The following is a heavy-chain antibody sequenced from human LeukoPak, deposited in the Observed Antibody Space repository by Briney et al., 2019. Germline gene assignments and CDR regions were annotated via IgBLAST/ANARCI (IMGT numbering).Heavy chain of an antibody. J-gene: IGHJ4*02. CDR1: GFTFSXXX. V-gene: IGHV3-15*01. CDR2: XXSKAAGGTT. CDR3: TSGPIVAGEAFDY. Sequence: GGSLRLSCAASGFTFSXXXXXXXXXXPXXXXXXXXXXXSKAAGGTTDYAAPXKXRXTISRDDSKDTLYLQMNSLKTEDTAVYYCTSGPIVAGEAFDYWGQGTLVTVSS. D-gene: IGHD5-12*01.